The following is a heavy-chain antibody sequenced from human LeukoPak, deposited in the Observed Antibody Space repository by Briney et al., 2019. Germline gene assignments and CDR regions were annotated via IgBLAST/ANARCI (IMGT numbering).Heavy chain of an antibody. Sequence: GGSLRLSCAASGFTFSSYAMSWVRQAPGKGLEWVSAISGSGGSTYYADSVTGRFTISRDNAKNTLYLQMDSLRAEDTAVYYCAKDHCSSTSCYFGYWGQGTLVTVSS. J-gene: IGHJ4*02. CDR3: AKDHCSSTSCYFGY. V-gene: IGHV3-23*01. CDR2: ISGSGGST. CDR1: GFTFSSYA. D-gene: IGHD2-2*01.